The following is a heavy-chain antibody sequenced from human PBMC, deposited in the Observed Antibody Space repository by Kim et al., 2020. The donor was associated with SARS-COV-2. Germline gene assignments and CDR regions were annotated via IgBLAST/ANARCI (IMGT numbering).Heavy chain of an antibody. V-gene: IGHV3-33*01. CDR2: IWYDGSDK. D-gene: IGHD2-15*01. J-gene: IGHJ6*02. Sequence: GGSLRLSCAASGFPFNSYGMHWVRQAPGKGLEWVALIWYDGSDKYYADSVKGRFTISRDNSKNTLYLQMNSLRAEDTAVYYCGRDRGAHCSGGSCLTNGMDVWGQGTTVTVSS. CDR1: GFPFNSYG. CDR3: GRDRGAHCSGGSCLTNGMDV.